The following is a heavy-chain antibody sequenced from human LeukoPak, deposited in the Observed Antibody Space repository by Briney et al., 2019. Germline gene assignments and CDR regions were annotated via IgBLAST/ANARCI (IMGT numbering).Heavy chain of an antibody. Sequence: ASVTVSCKASGYTFTSYGISWVRQAPGQGLEWMGWISAYSGNTKYAQRLQGRVTMTTDTSTSTAYMELTSLRSDDTAVYYCARDPGSGSDRFAYWGQGTLVTVSS. CDR1: GYTFTSYG. J-gene: IGHJ4*02. V-gene: IGHV1-18*01. CDR3: ARDPGSGSDRFAY. CDR2: ISAYSGNT. D-gene: IGHD1-26*01.